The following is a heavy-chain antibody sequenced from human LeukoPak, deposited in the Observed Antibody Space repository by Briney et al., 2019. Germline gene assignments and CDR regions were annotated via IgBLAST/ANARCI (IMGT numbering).Heavy chain of an antibody. Sequence: ASVKVPCKASGYTFTSYGISWVRQAPGQGLEWMGWISAYNGNTNYAQKLLGRVTMTTDTSTSTAYMELRSLRSDDTAVYYCARATRLRNTAPLGYWGQGTLVTVSS. D-gene: IGHD5-18*01. V-gene: IGHV1-18*01. CDR3: ARATRLRNTAPLGY. CDR1: GYTFTSYG. CDR2: ISAYNGNT. J-gene: IGHJ4*02.